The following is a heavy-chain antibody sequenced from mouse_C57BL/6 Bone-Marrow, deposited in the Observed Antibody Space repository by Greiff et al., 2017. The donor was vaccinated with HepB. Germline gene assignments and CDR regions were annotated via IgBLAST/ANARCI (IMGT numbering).Heavy chain of an antibody. CDR2: IDPSDSYT. J-gene: IGHJ2*01. CDR3: ARSGYYDYDSVYFDY. CDR1: GYTFTSYW. Sequence: QVQLQQPGAELVKPGASVKLSCKASGYTFTSYWMQWVKQRPGQGLEWIGEIDPSDSYTNYNPKFKGKATLTVDTSSSTAYLQHSSLTSEDSAVYYCARSGYYDYDSVYFDYWGQGTTLTVSS. D-gene: IGHD2-4*01. V-gene: IGHV1-50*01.